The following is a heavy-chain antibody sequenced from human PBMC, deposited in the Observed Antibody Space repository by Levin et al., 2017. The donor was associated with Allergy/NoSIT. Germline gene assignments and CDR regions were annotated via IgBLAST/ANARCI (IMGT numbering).Heavy chain of an antibody. V-gene: IGHV1-69*04. Sequence: VASVKVSCKASGGTFSSYAISWVRQAPGQGLEWMGRIIPILGIANYAQKFQGRVTITADKSTSTAYMELSSLRSEDTAVYYCARDPLAAAGTSPYNWFDPWGQGTLVTVSS. CDR3: ARDPLAAAGTSPYNWFDP. D-gene: IGHD6-13*01. CDR2: IIPILGIA. J-gene: IGHJ5*02. CDR1: GGTFSSYA.